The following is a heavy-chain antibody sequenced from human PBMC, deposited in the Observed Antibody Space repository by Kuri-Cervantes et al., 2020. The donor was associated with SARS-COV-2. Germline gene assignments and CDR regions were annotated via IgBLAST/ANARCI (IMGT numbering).Heavy chain of an antibody. J-gene: IGHJ4*02. CDR3: ARLRICGGDCSPSFDY. CDR1: GYSFTSYW. Sequence: GESLKISCKGSGYSFTSYWISWVRQMPGKGLEWMGRIDPSDSYTNYSPSFHGHVTISADKSISTAYLQWSSLKASDTAMYYCARLRICGGDCSPSFDYWGQGTLVTVSS. CDR2: IDPSDSYT. V-gene: IGHV5-10-1*01. D-gene: IGHD2-21*02.